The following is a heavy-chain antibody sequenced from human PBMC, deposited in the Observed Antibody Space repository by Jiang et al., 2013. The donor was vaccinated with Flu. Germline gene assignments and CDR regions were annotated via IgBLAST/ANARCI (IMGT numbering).Heavy chain of an antibody. J-gene: IGHJ5*02. CDR2: IYYTGST. CDR1: GGSISTTNYY. Sequence: PGLVKPSETLSLTCTVSGGSISTTNYYWAWVRQSPGKGLEWIGVIYYTGSTHYNPSPKSRVTLSVDTSKNQFSLILTSVTAADTAVYYCARQPIVVSHNADWFDPWGQGTLVTVSS. D-gene: IGHD3-22*01. V-gene: IGHV4-39*01. CDR3: ARQPIVVSHNADWFDP.